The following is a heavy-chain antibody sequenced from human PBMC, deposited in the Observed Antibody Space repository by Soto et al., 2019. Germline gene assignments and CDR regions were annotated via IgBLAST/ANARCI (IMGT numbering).Heavy chain of an antibody. CDR2: INPGGGST. CDR1: GYTFTSYY. V-gene: IGHV1-46*01. J-gene: IGHJ6*02. CDR3: ARDANAALTFHYYGMDV. Sequence: QVQLVQSGAEVKQPGASVKLSCRASGYTFTSYYIHWVRQAPGQGLVWMGKINPGGGSTSFAQKFQGRVTVTRDTSTSTVFLDLSTLTSEDTAVYYCARDANAALTFHYYGMDVWGQGTTVTVSS. D-gene: IGHD3-10*01.